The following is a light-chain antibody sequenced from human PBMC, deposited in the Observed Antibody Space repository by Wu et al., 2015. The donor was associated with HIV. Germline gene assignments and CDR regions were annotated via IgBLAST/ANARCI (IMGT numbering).Light chain of an antibody. J-gene: IGKJ4*01. CDR1: QSVSSYS. CDR3: QQYGSSFLT. CDR2: GAS. Sequence: EIVLTQSPDTLSLSPGERATLSCRASQSVSSYSLAWYQQKPGQAPRLFIYGASNKATGIPDRFSGSGSGTDFNLTISRLEPEDFAVYYCQQYGSSFLTFGGGTKVEIK. V-gene: IGKV3-20*01.